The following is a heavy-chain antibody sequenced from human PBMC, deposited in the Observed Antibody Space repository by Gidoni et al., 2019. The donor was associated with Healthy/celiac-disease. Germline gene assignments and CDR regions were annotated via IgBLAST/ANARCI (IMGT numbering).Heavy chain of an antibody. V-gene: IGHV4-34*01. CDR2: INHSGST. D-gene: IGHD2-2*01. Sequence: QVQLQQWGAGLLKPSETLSLTCAVYGGSFSGYYWSWIRQPPGKGLEWIGEINHSGSTNYNPSLKSRVTISVDTSKNQFSLKLSSVTAADTAVYYCARAVVPAAPARRNDYYMDVWGKGTTVTVSS. CDR1: GGSFSGYY. J-gene: IGHJ6*03. CDR3: ARAVVPAAPARRNDYYMDV.